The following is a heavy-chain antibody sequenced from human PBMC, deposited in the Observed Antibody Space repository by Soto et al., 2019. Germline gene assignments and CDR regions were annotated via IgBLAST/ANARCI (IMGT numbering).Heavy chain of an antibody. CDR1: GYTFTSYD. D-gene: IGHD2-2*01. CDR3: ARGHQYCSSTSCYQPYYYYYMDV. Sequence: QVQLVQSGAEVKKPGASVKVSCKASGYTFTSYDINWVRQATGQGLEWMGWMNPNSGNTGYAQKFQGRVTMTRNTSISTAYMGLSSLRSEDTAVYYCARGHQYCSSTSCYQPYYYYYMDVWGKGTTVTVSS. V-gene: IGHV1-8*01. CDR2: MNPNSGNT. J-gene: IGHJ6*03.